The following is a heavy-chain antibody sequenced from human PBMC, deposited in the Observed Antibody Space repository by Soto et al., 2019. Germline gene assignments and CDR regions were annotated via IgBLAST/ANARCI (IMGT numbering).Heavy chain of an antibody. CDR1: GYSFATSW. CDR3: ARRYRYGWGSYYHVDY. Sequence: EVQLVQSGTEVKKPGESLKISCTGFGYSFATSWIGWVRQMPGKGLEWMGNIYPGDSDTRYSTAFQGQVTISGDTSNSNTYLQWSSLKASDTAIYYCARRYRYGWGSYYHVDYLGQGTLVTVSS. D-gene: IGHD3-10*01. V-gene: IGHV5-51*03. CDR2: IYPGDSDT. J-gene: IGHJ4*02.